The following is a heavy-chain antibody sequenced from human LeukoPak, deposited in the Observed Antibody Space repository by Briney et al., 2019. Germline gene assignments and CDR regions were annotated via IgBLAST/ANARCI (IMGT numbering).Heavy chain of an antibody. D-gene: IGHD1-1*01. J-gene: IGHJ4*02. Sequence: SGPTLVNPTQTLTLTCTFSGFSLSTSGVGAGWTRQPPGKALEWLALIYWDDNKRYSPSLKSRLTITKDTSKNQVVLTMTNMDPVDTATYYCAHGKRTTTLYYFDCWGQGTLVTVSS. V-gene: IGHV2-5*02. CDR3: AHGKRTTTLYYFDC. CDR2: IYWDDNK. CDR1: GFSLSTSGVG.